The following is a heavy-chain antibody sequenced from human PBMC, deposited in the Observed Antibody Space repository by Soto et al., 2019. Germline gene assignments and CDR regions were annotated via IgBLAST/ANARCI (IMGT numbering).Heavy chain of an antibody. J-gene: IGHJ6*02. CDR2: ISYDGSNK. V-gene: IGHV3-30-3*01. CDR1: GFTFSSYA. D-gene: IGHD5-18*01. Sequence: QVQLVESGGGVVQPGRSLRLSCAASGFTFSSYAMHWVRQAPGKGLEWVAVISYDGSNKYYADSVKGRFTISRDNSKNTLYLQMKSLRAEDTAVYYCARPRQREREGGTAMVIDYYYYYGMDVWGQGTTVTVSS. CDR3: ARPRQREREGGTAMVIDYYYYYGMDV.